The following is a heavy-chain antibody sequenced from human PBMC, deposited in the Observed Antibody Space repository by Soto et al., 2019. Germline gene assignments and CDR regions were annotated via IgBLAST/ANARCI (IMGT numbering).Heavy chain of an antibody. V-gene: IGHV3-9*01. J-gene: IGHJ4*02. CDR3: AKGSSWYYFDY. Sequence: DVQLVESGGGLVQPGRSLRLSCAASGFTFDDYAMHWVRQAPGKGLEWVSGISWNSGSIGYADSVKGRFTISRDNAKNSLYLQMNSLRAEDTALYYCAKGSSWYYFDYWGQGTLVTVSS. CDR2: ISWNSGSI. CDR1: GFTFDDYA. D-gene: IGHD6-13*01.